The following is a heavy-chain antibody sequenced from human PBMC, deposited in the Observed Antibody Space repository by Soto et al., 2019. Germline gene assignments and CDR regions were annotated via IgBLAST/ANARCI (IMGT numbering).Heavy chain of an antibody. CDR1: GGSISSYY. J-gene: IGHJ4*02. V-gene: IGHV4-59*01. D-gene: IGHD5-18*01. Sequence: SETLYLTCTVSGGSISSYYWSWIRQPPGKGLEWIGYIYYSGSTNYNPSLKSRVTISVDTSKNQFSLKLSSVTAADTAVYYCARAAYSYGCDYWGQGTLVTVSS. CDR2: IYYSGST. CDR3: ARAAYSYGCDY.